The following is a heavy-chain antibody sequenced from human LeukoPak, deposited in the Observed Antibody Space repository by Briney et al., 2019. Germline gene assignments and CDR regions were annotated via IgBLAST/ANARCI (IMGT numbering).Heavy chain of an antibody. V-gene: IGHV3-21*04. CDR2: ISSSISYI. J-gene: IGHJ4*02. Sequence: GGSLRLSCAASGFTFSSYSMNWVRQAPGKGLEWVSSISSSISYIYYADSVKGRFTISRDNAKNSLHLQMNSLRAEDTAVYFCARGTYYFDYWGQGTLVTVSS. CDR1: GFTFSSYS. CDR3: ARGTYYFDY.